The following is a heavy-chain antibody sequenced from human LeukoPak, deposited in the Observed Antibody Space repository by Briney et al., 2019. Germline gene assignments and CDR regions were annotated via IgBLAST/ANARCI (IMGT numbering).Heavy chain of an antibody. CDR1: GFTFSSYG. D-gene: IGHD1-26*01. CDR3: ARANRIQGVGRSYYYYYMDV. Sequence: GGSLRLSCAASGFTFSSYGMHWVRQAPGKGLEWVAVIWYDGSNKYYADSVKGRFTISRDNSKNTLYLQMNSLRAEDTAVYYCARANRIQGVGRSYYYYYMDVWGKGTTVTVSS. J-gene: IGHJ6*03. V-gene: IGHV3-33*01. CDR2: IWYDGSNK.